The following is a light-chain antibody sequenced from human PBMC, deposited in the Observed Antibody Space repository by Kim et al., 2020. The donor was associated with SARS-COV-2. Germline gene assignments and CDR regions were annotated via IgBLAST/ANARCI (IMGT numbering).Light chain of an antibody. Sequence: SSELTQPPSVSVSPGQTARITCSGDALPKQYAYWYQQKPGQAPVLVIYKDSERPSGIPERFSGSSSGTTVTLTISGVQAEDEADYYCQSADSSGTPYWVFGGGTKLTVL. J-gene: IGLJ3*02. CDR1: ALPKQY. CDR2: KDS. CDR3: QSADSSGTPYWV. V-gene: IGLV3-25*03.